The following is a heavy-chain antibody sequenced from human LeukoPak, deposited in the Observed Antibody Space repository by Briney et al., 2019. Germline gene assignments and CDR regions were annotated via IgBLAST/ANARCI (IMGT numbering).Heavy chain of an antibody. CDR2: IYYSGST. CDR3: AREGRGDIVVVPAAMGGAYFDY. D-gene: IGHD2-2*01. J-gene: IGHJ4*02. Sequence: PSETLSLTCAVSGGSISNGGYYWSWIRQHPGKGLEWIGYIYYSGSTYYNPSLKSRVTISVDTSKNQFSLKLSSVTAADTAVYYCAREGRGDIVVVPAAMGGAYFDYWGQGTLVTVSS. CDR1: GGSISNGGYY. V-gene: IGHV4-31*11.